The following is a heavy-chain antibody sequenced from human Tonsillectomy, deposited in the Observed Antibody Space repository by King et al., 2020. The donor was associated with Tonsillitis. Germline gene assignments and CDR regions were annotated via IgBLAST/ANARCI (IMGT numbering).Heavy chain of an antibody. D-gene: IGHD4-17*01. CDR3: VRDERAADYGAEGYFDY. Sequence: VQLVESGAEVKNPGASVRVSCKASGYTFTNYGITWVRQAPGQGLEWMAWISGYYVNTHYAQKFQGRVTVTSDRYTSTAYMDLRSLGSDDTAVYYCVRDERAADYGAEGYFDYWGQGTLVTVSS. V-gene: IGHV1-18*04. CDR2: ISGYYVNT. CDR1: GYTFTNYG. J-gene: IGHJ4*02.